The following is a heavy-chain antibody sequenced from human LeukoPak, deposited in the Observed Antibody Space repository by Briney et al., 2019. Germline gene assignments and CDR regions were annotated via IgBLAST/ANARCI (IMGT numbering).Heavy chain of an antibody. D-gene: IGHD1-1*01. V-gene: IGHV3-20*04. J-gene: IGHJ1*01. Sequence: PGVSLTLSCAASGFTFDDYGMTGVRQVPGKGLEWIAEIKWIGDTTRYGDSVKGRFTISRDNANNSLDLQIKSLRVEDTAFYYFATNPPGRTYLQDWGQGTLVTVSS. CDR1: GFTFDDYG. CDR2: IKWIGDTT. CDR3: ATNPPGRTYLQD.